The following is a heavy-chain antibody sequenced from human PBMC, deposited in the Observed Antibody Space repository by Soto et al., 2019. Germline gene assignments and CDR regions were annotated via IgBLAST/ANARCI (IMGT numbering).Heavy chain of an antibody. CDR3: ARGGIVLMVYATDYYYGMDV. CDR1: GYTFTSYD. CDR2: MNPSSGNT. D-gene: IGHD2-8*01. Sequence: ASVKVSCKASGYTFTSYDINWVRQATGQGLEWMGWMNPSSGNTGYAQKFQGRVTMTRNTSASTAYMELSSLRSEDTAVYYCARGGIVLMVYATDYYYGMDVWGQGTTVTVSS. J-gene: IGHJ6*02. V-gene: IGHV1-8*01.